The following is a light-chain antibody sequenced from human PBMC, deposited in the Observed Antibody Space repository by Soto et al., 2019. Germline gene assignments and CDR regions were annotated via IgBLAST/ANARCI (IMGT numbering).Light chain of an antibody. V-gene: IGKV3-20*01. Sequence: ETVLTQSPGTLSLSPGERATFSCRAGQSVTSNFLAWYQQKSGQTPRLLIYGASSRASGIPDRFSGSGSGTDFTLTISRLEPEDFAVYYCQQYGDSVHTFGGGTKVDIK. CDR3: QQYGDSVHT. CDR1: QSVTSNF. J-gene: IGKJ4*01. CDR2: GAS.